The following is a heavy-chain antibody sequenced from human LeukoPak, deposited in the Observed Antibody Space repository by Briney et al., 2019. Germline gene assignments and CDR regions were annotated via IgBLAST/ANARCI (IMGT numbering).Heavy chain of an antibody. Sequence: ASVKVSCKVSGYTLTELSMHWVRQAPGKGLEWMGGFDPEDGETIYAQKFQGRVTMTEDTSTDTAYMELSSLRSEDTAVYYCATNRLTIFGVVAGFDPWGQGTLVTVSS. CDR1: GYTLTELS. D-gene: IGHD3-3*01. V-gene: IGHV1-24*01. CDR2: FDPEDGET. J-gene: IGHJ5*02. CDR3: ATNRLTIFGVVAGFDP.